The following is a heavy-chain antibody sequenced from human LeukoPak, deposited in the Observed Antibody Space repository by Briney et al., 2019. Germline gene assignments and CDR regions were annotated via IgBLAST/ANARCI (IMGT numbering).Heavy chain of an antibody. D-gene: IGHD6-19*01. CDR2: INHSGST. V-gene: IGHV4-34*01. CDR1: GGSFSGYY. J-gene: IGHJ5*02. CDR3: ARRLWEQWLPGWWFDP. Sequence: SETLSLTCAVYGGSFSGYYWSWIRQPPGKGLEWIGEINHSGSTNYNPPLKSRVTISVDTSKNQFSLKLSSVTAADTAVYYCARRLWEQWLPGWWFDPWGQGTLVTVSS.